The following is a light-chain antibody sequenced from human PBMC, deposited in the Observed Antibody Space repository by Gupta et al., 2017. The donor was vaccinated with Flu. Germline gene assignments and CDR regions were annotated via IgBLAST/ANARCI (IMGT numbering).Light chain of an antibody. J-gene: IGKJ4*02. CDR1: QSVSRRY. CDR2: GAY. Sequence: ASQSVSRRYLAWYQQRPGQAPRLLIYGAYSRAIGIPDRFSGSGSGTDFTLTISSLEPEDFAVYYCQQYDTSPLTCGGGTKVEL. CDR3: QQYDTSPLT. V-gene: IGKV3-20*01.